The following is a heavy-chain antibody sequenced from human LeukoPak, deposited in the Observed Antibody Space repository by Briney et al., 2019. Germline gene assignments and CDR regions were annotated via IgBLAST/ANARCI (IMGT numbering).Heavy chain of an antibody. V-gene: IGHV1-18*01. J-gene: IGHJ6*02. Sequence: ASVKVSCKASGYTFTSYGISWVRQAPGQGLEWMGWISAYNGNTNYAQKLQGRVTMTTDTSTSTAYMELRSLRSDDTAVYYCARAQPTMIVVVKYYYYYGMDVWGQGTTVTVSS. CDR3: ARAQPTMIVVVKYYYYYGMDV. CDR1: GYTFTSYG. CDR2: ISAYNGNT. D-gene: IGHD3-22*01.